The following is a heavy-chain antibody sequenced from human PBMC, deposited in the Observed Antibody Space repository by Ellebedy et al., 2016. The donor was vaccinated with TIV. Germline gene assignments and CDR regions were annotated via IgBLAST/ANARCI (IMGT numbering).Heavy chain of an antibody. J-gene: IGHJ4*02. CDR2: ISSDGSNT. D-gene: IGHD3-22*01. Sequence: GESLKISCAASGFTFSSFAMHWVRQAPGKGLELLSVISSDGSNTYHADSVKGRFTITSDNSKNTLNLQINRLRNEDTAVYFCAKGSSTGFTYDRVGFEYWGQGALVTVSS. CDR3: AKGSSTGFTYDRVGFEY. CDR1: GFTFSSFA. V-gene: IGHV3-23*01.